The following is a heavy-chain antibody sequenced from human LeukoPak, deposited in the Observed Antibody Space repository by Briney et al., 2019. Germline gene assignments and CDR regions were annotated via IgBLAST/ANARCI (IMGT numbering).Heavy chain of an antibody. CDR3: AKSSRGYSYGYVEPFDY. D-gene: IGHD5-18*01. CDR2: ISGSGGST. Sequence: PGGSLRLSCAAAGFTFSNYAMTWVRQAPGKGLEWVSSISGSGGSTYYADSVKGRFTISRDNSKNTLYLQMYSLRAEDTAVYYCAKSSRGYSYGYVEPFDYWGQGTLVTVSS. J-gene: IGHJ4*02. CDR1: GFTFSNYA. V-gene: IGHV3-23*01.